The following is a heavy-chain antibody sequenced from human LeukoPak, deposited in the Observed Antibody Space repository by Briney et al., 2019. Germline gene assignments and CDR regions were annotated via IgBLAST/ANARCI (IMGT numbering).Heavy chain of an antibody. CDR3: AREMEGFDY. Sequence: PGGSLRLSCAPSGFTFSRYWISWVRQAPGKGLEWVANIKQVGSEKSYVDAVKGRFTISRDNAKNSLYLQMDSVRAEDTAVYYCAREMEGFDYWGQGPVATVSS. V-gene: IGHV3-7*01. CDR1: GFTFSRYW. J-gene: IGHJ4*02. D-gene: IGHD2-8*01. CDR2: IKQVGSEK.